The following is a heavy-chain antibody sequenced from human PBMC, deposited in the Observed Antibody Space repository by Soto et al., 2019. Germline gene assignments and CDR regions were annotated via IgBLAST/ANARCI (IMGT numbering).Heavy chain of an antibody. V-gene: IGHV3-30-3*01. D-gene: IGHD3-3*01. J-gene: IGHJ6*02. CDR2: ISYDGSNK. CDR3: VRKQNYDFSQPGGMDV. CDR1: GFTFSSYA. Sequence: QVQLVESGGGVVQPGRSLRLSCAASGFTFSSYAMHWVRQAPGKGLEWVAVISYDGSNKYYADSVKGRFTISRDNSKNTLYLQMNSLRAEDTAVYYCVRKQNYDFSQPGGMDVWGQGTTVTVSS.